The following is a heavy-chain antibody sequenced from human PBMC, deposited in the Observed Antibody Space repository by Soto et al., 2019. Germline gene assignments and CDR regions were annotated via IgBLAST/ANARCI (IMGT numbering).Heavy chain of an antibody. V-gene: IGHV3-30-3*01. CDR3: AREYSSSATHHKFYYYYGMDV. CDR2: ISYDGSNK. J-gene: IGHJ6*02. CDR1: GFTFSSFA. Sequence: GGPLRLSCAASGFTFSSFAIHWVRQAPGKGLEWVSVISYDGSNKYYADSVKGRFTISRDNSKNTLFLQMNSLRAEDTAVYYCAREYSSSATHHKFYYYYGMDVWGQGTTVTVSS. D-gene: IGHD6-6*01.